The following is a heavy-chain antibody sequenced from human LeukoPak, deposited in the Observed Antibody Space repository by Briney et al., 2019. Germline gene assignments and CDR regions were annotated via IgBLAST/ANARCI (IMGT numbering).Heavy chain of an antibody. CDR1: GDSVSSNSAA. V-gene: IGHV6-1*01. CDR2: TYYRSKWYN. D-gene: IGHD6-13*01. J-gene: IGHJ6*03. Sequence: SQTLSLTCAISGDSVSSNSAAWNWIRQSPSRGLEWLGRTYYRSKWYNDYAVSVKSRITINPDTSKNQFSLQLNSVTPEDTAVYYCARDAPGIAAADDPTSYYYYYMDVWGKGTTVTVSS. CDR3: ARDAPGIAAADDPTSYYYYYMDV.